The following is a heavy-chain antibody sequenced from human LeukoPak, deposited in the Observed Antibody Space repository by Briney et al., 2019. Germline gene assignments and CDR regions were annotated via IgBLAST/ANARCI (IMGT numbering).Heavy chain of an antibody. CDR3: ARIRRSAN. D-gene: IGHD6-25*01. CDR1: GFTFSSYN. CDR2: ISSSISYI. Sequence: GGALRLSCAASGFTFSSYNMNWVRQAPGKGLGWVSSISSSISYIYYADSVKGRFTISRDNAKNSLYLQMNSLRAEDTAVYYCARIRRSANWGQGTLVTVSS. V-gene: IGHV3-21*01. J-gene: IGHJ4*02.